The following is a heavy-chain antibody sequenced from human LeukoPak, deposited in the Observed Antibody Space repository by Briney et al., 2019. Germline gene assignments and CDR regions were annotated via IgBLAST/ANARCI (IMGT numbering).Heavy chain of an antibody. CDR1: GFTFSSSW. V-gene: IGHV3-74*01. D-gene: IGHD3-10*01. CDR3: ARVQYYGSGSYYNWFDP. Sequence: GGSLRRSCAASGFTFSSSWMHWVRQAPGKGLVWVSRINSDGSSTTYADSVKGRFTISRDNAKNALYLQMNSLRAEDTAVYYCARVQYYGSGSYYNWFDPWGQGTLVTVSS. CDR2: INSDGSST. J-gene: IGHJ5*02.